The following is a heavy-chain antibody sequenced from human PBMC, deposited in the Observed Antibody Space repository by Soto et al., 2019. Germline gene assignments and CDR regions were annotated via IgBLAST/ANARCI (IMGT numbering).Heavy chain of an antibody. V-gene: IGHV1-69*12. Sequence: QVQLVQSGAEVKKPGSSVKVSCKASGGTFSNYAFSWVRQAPGQGLEWLGGIMPIFGRADYAQKFRGRVTMTADESTSTAHMVVSSLRSEDTAVYYCASWLNAAGIGGNHYSGMDVRGQGTTVTVSS. J-gene: IGHJ6*02. CDR1: GGTFSNYA. D-gene: IGHD6-19*01. CDR3: ASWLNAAGIGGNHYSGMDV. CDR2: IMPIFGRA.